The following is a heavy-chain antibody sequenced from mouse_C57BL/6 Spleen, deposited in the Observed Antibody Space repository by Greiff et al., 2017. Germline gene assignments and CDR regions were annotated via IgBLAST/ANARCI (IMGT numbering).Heavy chain of an antibody. CDR3: ARGGWPFDY. CDR1: GYKCTSYK. D-gene: IGHD1-1*02. Sequence: QVQLQQSGAELVRPGASVKMSCKASGYKCTSYKMHGVKQTPRQGLEWIGAIYPGHGAPASHQTFQGKAPLTVAKASSTAYMQLSSLTSEDSAVYFCARGGWPFDYWGQGTTLTVSS. CDR2: IYPGHGAP. J-gene: IGHJ2*01. V-gene: IGHV1-12*01.